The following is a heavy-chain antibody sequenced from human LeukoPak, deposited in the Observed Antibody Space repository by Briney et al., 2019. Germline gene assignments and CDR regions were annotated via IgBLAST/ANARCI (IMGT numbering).Heavy chain of an antibody. CDR2: INPSGGST. V-gene: IGHV1-46*01. CDR1: GYTFTSYY. J-gene: IGHJ4*02. Sequence: ASVKVSCKASGYTFTSYYMHWVRQAPGQGLEWTGIINPSGGSTSYAQKFQGRVTMTRDTSTSTVYMELSSLRSEDTAVYYCARDYDFWSGYYRYYFDYWGQGTLVTVSS. D-gene: IGHD3-3*01. CDR3: ARDYDFWSGYYRYYFDY.